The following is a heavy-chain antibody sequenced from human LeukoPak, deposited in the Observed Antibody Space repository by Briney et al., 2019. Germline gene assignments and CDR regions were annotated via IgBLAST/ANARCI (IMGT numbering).Heavy chain of an antibody. CDR2: ISSDGSKA. Sequence: QPGGSLRLSCAASGFRFNTYWMHWVRQAPGEGVVWVSLISSDGSKALYADSVQGRFTISRDNARNSLYLQMNSLRAEDTAVYYCARAYYHDSSGPVPGFWGQGTMVTVSS. V-gene: IGHV3-74*01. CDR1: GFRFNTYW. J-gene: IGHJ3*01. D-gene: IGHD3-22*01. CDR3: ARAYYHDSSGPVPGF.